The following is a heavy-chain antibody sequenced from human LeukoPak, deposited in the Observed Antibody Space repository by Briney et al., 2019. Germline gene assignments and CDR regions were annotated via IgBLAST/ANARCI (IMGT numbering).Heavy chain of an antibody. D-gene: IGHD6-13*01. Sequence: GRSLRLSCAASGFTFSSYAMHWVRQAPGKGLEWVAVISYDGSNKYYADSVKGRFTISRDNSKNTLYLQMNGLRAEDTAVYYWGRNPRQQLAIDYWGQGTLVSVST. CDR2: ISYDGSNK. J-gene: IGHJ4*02. CDR1: GFTFSSYA. CDR3: GRNPRQQLAIDY. V-gene: IGHV3-30*04.